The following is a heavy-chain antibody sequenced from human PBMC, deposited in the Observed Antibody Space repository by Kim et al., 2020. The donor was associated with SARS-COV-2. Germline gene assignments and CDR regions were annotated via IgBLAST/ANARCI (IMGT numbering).Heavy chain of an antibody. Sequence: GGSPRLSCAASGFTLSNYNINWVRQAPGKGLEWVAHISDRGSTIYYADSVKGRFTIFRYNAKDSLYLQMNSLRDEDTAVYYCARLGIQPYYYYYGMDVWGPGTTVTVSS. J-gene: IGHJ6*02. CDR1: GFTLSNYN. CDR3: ARLGIQPYYYYYGMDV. V-gene: IGHV3-48*02. D-gene: IGHD1-20*01. CDR2: ISDRGSTI.